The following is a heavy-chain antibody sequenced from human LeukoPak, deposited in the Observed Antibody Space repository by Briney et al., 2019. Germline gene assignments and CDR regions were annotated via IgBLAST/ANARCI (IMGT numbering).Heavy chain of an antibody. CDR2: ISTSSTYI. V-gene: IGHV3-21*04. J-gene: IGHJ4*02. Sequence: GGSLRLSCAASGFTFSRYSMNWVRQAPGKALEWVSFISTSSTYIYYADSVKGRFTISRDNSKNTLYLQMNSLRAEDTAVYYCVKVYYYDRSDRALDYWGQGTLVTVSS. CDR3: VKVYYYDRSDRALDY. D-gene: IGHD3-22*01. CDR1: GFTFSRYS.